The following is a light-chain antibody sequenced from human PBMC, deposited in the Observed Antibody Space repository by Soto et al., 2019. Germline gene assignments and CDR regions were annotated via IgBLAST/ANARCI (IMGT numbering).Light chain of an antibody. CDR1: SSDIGGYNY. J-gene: IGLJ2*01. CDR2: EVS. CDR3: SSYAGSNNVV. Sequence: QSALTQPPSASGSPGQSVTISCTGTSSDIGGYNYVSWYQQHPGKAPKLIISEVSKRPSGVPDRFSGSKSGNTASLTVSGLQAEDEADYYCSSYAGSNNVVFGGGTKVTVL. V-gene: IGLV2-8*01.